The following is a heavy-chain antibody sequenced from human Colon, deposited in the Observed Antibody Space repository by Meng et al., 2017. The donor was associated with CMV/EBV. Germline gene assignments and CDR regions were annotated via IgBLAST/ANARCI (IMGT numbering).Heavy chain of an antibody. CDR2: IKQDGSEK. D-gene: IGHD3-9*01. V-gene: IGHV3-7*01. CDR3: ARGGALYYDILTGIYYFDY. Sequence: GGSLRLSCAASGFTFSSYWMSWVRQAPGKGLEWVANIKQDGSEKYYVDSVKGRFTISRDNAKNSLYLQMNSLRAEDTAVYYCARGGALYYDILTGIYYFDYWGQGTLVTVSS. J-gene: IGHJ4*02. CDR1: GFTFSSYW.